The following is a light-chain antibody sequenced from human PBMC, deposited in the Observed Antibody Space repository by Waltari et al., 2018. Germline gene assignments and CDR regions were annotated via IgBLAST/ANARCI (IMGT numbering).Light chain of an antibody. CDR2: GKN. Sequence: SSELTQDPAVSVALGQTVRITCQGDSLRSYYASWYQQKPGQDPVLVIYGKNNRPSGIPDRFSGSNSGNTASLTITGAQAEDEADYYRNSRDSSGNHLVVFGGGTKLTVL. J-gene: IGLJ2*01. V-gene: IGLV3-19*01. CDR3: NSRDSSGNHLVV. CDR1: SLRSYY.